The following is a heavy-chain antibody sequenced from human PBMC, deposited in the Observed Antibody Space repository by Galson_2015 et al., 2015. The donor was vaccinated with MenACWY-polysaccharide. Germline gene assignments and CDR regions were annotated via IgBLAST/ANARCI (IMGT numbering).Heavy chain of an antibody. J-gene: IGHJ4*02. D-gene: IGHD1-26*01. CDR1: GFTFSNYW. CDR2: IKQDGSEK. V-gene: IGHV3-7*05. CDR3: ARDGSRGRVGASDH. Sequence: SLRLCCAASGFTFSNYWMSWVRQAAGKGLERVAKIKQDGSEKNYVQSVKGRFTISRDNAKNSMYLQVNSLRAEDTAVYYCARDGSRGRVGASDHWVQGTLFTVSS.